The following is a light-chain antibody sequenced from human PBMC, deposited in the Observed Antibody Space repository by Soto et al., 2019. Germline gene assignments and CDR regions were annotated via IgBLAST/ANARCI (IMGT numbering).Light chain of an antibody. J-gene: IGKJ4*01. Sequence: DIQLTQSPSSLSASVGDRVTITCQASQDISNYLNWYQQKPGKAPSLLIFDASNLKTGVPSRFSGSGSGTVFTFTISSLQPEDIATYFCQQYNNFSPLTFGGGTNVEIK. CDR1: QDISNY. CDR2: DAS. CDR3: QQYNNFSPLT. V-gene: IGKV1-33*01.